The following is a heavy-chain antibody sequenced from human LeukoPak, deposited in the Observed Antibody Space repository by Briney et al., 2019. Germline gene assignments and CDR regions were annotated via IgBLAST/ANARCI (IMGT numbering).Heavy chain of an antibody. CDR1: GGTFSSYA. J-gene: IGHJ6*02. V-gene: IGHV1-69*04. Sequence: GASVKVSCKASGGTFSSYAISWVRQAPGQGLEWMGRIIPILGIANYAQKFQGRVTITADKSTSTAYMELSSLRSEDTAVYYCARGMGSSTSWPYYYYYYGMDVWGQGTTVTVSS. CDR2: IIPILGIA. D-gene: IGHD2-2*01. CDR3: ARGMGSSTSWPYYYYYYGMDV.